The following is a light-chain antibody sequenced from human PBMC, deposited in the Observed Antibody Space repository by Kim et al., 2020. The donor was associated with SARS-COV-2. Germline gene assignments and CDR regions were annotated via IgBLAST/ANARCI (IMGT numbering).Light chain of an antibody. V-gene: IGLV1-47*01. CDR1: SSNLGSTY. CDR2: ANN. CDR3: AAWDDSLSVWM. J-gene: IGLJ3*02. Sequence: GQRVTISCSGSSSNLGSTYVYWYQQVPGTAPKLLIYANNQRPSGVPDRFSGSKSGTSASLAISGLRSEDEAEYYCAAWDDSLSVWMFGGGTQLTVL.